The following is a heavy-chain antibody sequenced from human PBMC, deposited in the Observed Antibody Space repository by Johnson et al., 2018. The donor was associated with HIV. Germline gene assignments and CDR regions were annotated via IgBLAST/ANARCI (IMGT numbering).Heavy chain of an antibody. CDR1: GLSFSNFG. CDR3: ARESTGAETAFDF. Sequence: HVQLVESGGGVVQPGKSLTLSCVGSGLSFSNFGIHWVRQAPGKGPEWVAVISFDGNLKKYADSVKGRFTISRDNSKNTLYLQMNSLRAEDTAVYYCARESTGAETAFDFRGQGIMVTVSS. D-gene: IGHD2-8*02. V-gene: IGHV3-33*08. J-gene: IGHJ3*01. CDR2: ISFDGNLK.